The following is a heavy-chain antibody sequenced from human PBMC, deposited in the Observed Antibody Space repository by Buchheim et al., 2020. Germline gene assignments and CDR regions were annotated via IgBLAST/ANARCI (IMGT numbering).Heavy chain of an antibody. J-gene: IGHJ6*02. Sequence: EVQLVESGGGLVKPGGSLRLSCAASGFTFSSYSMNWVRQAPGKGLEWVSSISSSSSYIYYADSVKGRFTISRDNAKNSLYLQMNSLRAEDTAVYYCAREIKQQLINYYYYYGMDVWGQGTT. CDR2: ISSSSSYI. D-gene: IGHD6-13*01. CDR1: GFTFSSYS. CDR3: AREIKQQLINYYYYYGMDV. V-gene: IGHV3-21*01.